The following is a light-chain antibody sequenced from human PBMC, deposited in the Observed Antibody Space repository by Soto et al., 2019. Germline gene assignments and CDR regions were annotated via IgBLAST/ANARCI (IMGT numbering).Light chain of an antibody. CDR1: QSISAW. J-gene: IGKJ1*01. CDR2: DAS. CDR3: QQYSSYRT. Sequence: DIQITQPPSTLSASLGDRVTITCRASQSISAWLAWYQQKPGKAPKLLIYDASILESGVPSRFSGSGSGTEFSLTISSLQPDDFATYSCQQYSSYRTFGQGTKVDIK. V-gene: IGKV1-5*01.